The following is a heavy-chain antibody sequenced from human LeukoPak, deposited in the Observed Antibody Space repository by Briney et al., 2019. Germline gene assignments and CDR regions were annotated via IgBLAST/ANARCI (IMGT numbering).Heavy chain of an antibody. CDR1: GFTVSNNY. J-gene: IGHJ5*02. CDR2: TNQDGSRE. V-gene: IGHV3-7*01. CDR3: ARDSGWTFDP. D-gene: IGHD6-19*01. Sequence: PGGSLRLSCAASGFTVSNNYMSWVRQAPGKGLEWVANTNQDGSREKYADSVRGRFTVSRDNAKNSVYLQMNSLGVEDTAIYYCARDSGWTFDPWGQGTLVTVSS.